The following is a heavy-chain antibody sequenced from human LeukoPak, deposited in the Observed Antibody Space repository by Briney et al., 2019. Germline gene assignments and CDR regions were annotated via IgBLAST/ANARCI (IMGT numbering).Heavy chain of an antibody. CDR2: ISGSGGST. D-gene: IGHD3-3*01. J-gene: IGHJ4*02. Sequence: GGSLRLSCAASGFTFSSYAMSWVRQAPGKGLEWVSAISGSGGSTYYADSVKGRFTISRDNSKNTLYLQMNSLRAEDTAVYYCAKDFFDFWSGYPNSDYWGQGTLVTVSS. CDR1: GFTFSSYA. CDR3: AKDFFDFWSGYPNSDY. V-gene: IGHV3-23*01.